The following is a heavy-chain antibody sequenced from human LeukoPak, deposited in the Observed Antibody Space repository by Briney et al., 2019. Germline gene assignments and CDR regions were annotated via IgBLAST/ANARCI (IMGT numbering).Heavy chain of an antibody. CDR3: ARDLLAMVRGVPIDY. V-gene: IGHV3-21*01. CDR2: ISSSSSYI. CDR1: GFTFSSYS. D-gene: IGHD3-10*01. J-gene: IGHJ4*02. Sequence: GGSLRLSCAASGFTFSSYSMNWVRQAPGKGLEWVSSISSSSSYIYYADSVKGRFTISRDNAKSSLYLQMNSLRAEDTAVYYCARDLLAMVRGVPIDYWGQGTLVTVSS.